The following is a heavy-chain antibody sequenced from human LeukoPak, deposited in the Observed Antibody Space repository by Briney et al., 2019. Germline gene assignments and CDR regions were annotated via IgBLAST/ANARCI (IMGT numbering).Heavy chain of an antibody. V-gene: IGHV3-23*01. Sequence: AGGSLRLFCVASGFTVSTYAMRWVRQARGKGLEWVSTIIGNAGSTYYADSVQARFIISRDNSKTTLFLQMTSLRAEDTAVYYCAKDPRWLPYGMDVWGQGTTVTVS. CDR3: AKDPRWLPYGMDV. CDR2: IIGNAGST. D-gene: IGHD5-12*01. CDR1: GFTVSTYA. J-gene: IGHJ6*02.